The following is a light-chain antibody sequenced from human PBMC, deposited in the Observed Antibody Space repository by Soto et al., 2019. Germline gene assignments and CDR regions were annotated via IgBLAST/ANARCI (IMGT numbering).Light chain of an antibody. J-gene: IGKJ1*01. CDR2: KAS. Sequence: DIQMTQSPSTLSASVGDRVTITCRASQSISSWLAWYQQKPGKAPKLLIYKASSLEIEVASRFSGSGSGTEFTLTISSLQPDDFATYYCQQYNSYGTFGQGTKVEIK. V-gene: IGKV1-5*03. CDR1: QSISSW. CDR3: QQYNSYGT.